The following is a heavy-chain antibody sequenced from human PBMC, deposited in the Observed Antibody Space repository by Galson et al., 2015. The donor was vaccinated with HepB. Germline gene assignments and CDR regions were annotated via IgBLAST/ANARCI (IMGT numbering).Heavy chain of an antibody. Sequence: PALVKPTQTLTLTCTFSGFSLTPNAVGVGWIRQPPGKALEWLALIYRDDDTHYSPSLKSRLSITKDTSKNQVVLTMTNMDPVDTATYYCAHGSGWLFDYWGQGTLVTVSS. CDR2: IYRDDDT. CDR3: AHGSGWLFDY. J-gene: IGHJ4*02. V-gene: IGHV2-5*02. D-gene: IGHD6-19*01. CDR1: GFSLTPNAVG.